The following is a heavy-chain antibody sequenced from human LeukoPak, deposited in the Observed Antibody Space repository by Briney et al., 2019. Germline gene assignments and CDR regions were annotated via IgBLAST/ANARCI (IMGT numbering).Heavy chain of an antibody. V-gene: IGHV3-30-3*01. Sequence: GRSLRLSCAASGFTFSSYAMHWVRQAPGKGLEWVAVISYDGSNKYYADSVKGRFTISRDNSKNTLYLQMNSLRAEDAAVYYCARDPTYDSSGYYYARLFDYWGQGTLVTVSS. CDR2: ISYDGSNK. CDR1: GFTFSSYA. CDR3: ARDPTYDSSGYYYARLFDY. J-gene: IGHJ4*02. D-gene: IGHD3-22*01.